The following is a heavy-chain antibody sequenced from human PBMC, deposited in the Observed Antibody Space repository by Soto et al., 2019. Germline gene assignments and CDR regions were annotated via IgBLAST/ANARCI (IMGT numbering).Heavy chain of an antibody. CDR3: ARESEDTAMAYYYYYGMDV. Sequence: GGSLRLSCAASGFTFSDYYMSWIRQAPGKGLEWVSYISGTGDTIYYADSVKGRFTISRDNSKNTLYLQMNSLRAEDTAVYYCARESEDTAMAYYYYYGMDVWGQGTTVTVSS. CDR2: ISGTGDTI. V-gene: IGHV3-11*04. J-gene: IGHJ6*02. CDR1: GFTFSDYY. D-gene: IGHD5-18*01.